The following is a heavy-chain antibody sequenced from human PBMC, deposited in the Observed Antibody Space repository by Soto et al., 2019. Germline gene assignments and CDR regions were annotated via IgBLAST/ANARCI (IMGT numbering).Heavy chain of an antibody. D-gene: IGHD1-26*01. V-gene: IGHV4-59*12. CDR2: IHYSGRT. CDR1: NGSISGFY. J-gene: IGHJ4*02. Sequence: SETLSLTCGVSNGSISGFYWTWIRQPPGKILEWIGYIHYSGRTDYNPSLTSRATMSVDTSKNQLSLNLKSITAADTAVYYCVRVGVGIGNHFDSWGRGTLVTVSS. CDR3: VRVGVGIGNHFDS.